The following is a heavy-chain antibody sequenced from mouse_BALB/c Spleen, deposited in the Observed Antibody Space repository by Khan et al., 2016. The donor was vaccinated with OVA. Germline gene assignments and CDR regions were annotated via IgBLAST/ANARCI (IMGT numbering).Heavy chain of an antibody. Sequence: VQLKESGGGLVQPGGSLKLSCAASGFDFSRYWMSWVRQAPGKGLEWIGEINPDSSTINYTPSLKDKFIISRDNAKNTLYLQMSKVRSEDTALYYWARPYRYDGRAWFAYWGQGTLVTVSA. CDR3: ARPYRYDGRAWFAY. D-gene: IGHD2-14*01. V-gene: IGHV4-1*02. CDR2: INPDSSTI. CDR1: GFDFSRYW. J-gene: IGHJ3*01.